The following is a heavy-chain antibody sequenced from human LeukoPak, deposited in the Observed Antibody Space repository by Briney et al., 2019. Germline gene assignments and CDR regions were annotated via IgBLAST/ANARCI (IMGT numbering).Heavy chain of an antibody. J-gene: IGHJ3*02. V-gene: IGHV5-51*01. CDR3: ATYSYTGGYYAFDI. CDR1: GYSFTRYW. CDR2: IYPGDSNT. D-gene: IGHD3-22*01. Sequence: GESLKISCKGSGYSFTRYWIGWVRQMPGKGLEWMGIIYPGDSNTQYTPSFQDQVTISADNSITTAYLKWRRLKASDPAMYYCATYSYTGGYYAFDIWGQGTMVTVSS.